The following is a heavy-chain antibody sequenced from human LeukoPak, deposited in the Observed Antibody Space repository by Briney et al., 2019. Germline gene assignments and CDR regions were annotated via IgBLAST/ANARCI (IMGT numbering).Heavy chain of an antibody. CDR1: GFTFSNYG. J-gene: IGHJ6*03. CDR2: IRYDGSNK. Sequence: GGSLRLSCAASGFTFSNYGMHWVRPAPGKGLEWVAFIRYDGSNKYYADSVKGRFTISRDNSKNTLYLQMSSLRGEDTAVYYCAKGEGWQQPYYYYMDVWGKGTTVTISS. D-gene: IGHD6-13*01. V-gene: IGHV3-30*02. CDR3: AKGEGWQQPYYYYMDV.